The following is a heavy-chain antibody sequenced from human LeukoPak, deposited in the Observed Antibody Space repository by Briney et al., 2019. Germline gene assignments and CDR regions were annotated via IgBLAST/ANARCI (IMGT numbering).Heavy chain of an antibody. Sequence: SSETLSLTCAVSGYSISSSNWWGWIRQPPGKGLEWIGYIYYSGSTYYNPSLKSRVTMSVDTSKNQFSLKLSSVTAADTAVYYCARAPLFNFWSGYSDYWGQGTLVTVSS. D-gene: IGHD3-3*01. CDR2: IYYSGST. CDR3: ARAPLFNFWSGYSDY. V-gene: IGHV4-28*03. J-gene: IGHJ4*02. CDR1: GYSISSSNW.